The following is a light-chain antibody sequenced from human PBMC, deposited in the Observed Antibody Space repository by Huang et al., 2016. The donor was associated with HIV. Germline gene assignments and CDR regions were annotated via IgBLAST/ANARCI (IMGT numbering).Light chain of an antibody. V-gene: IGKV3-20*01. Sequence: EIVLTQSPGTLSLFPGERATLSCRASQSVSSSYLAWYQQKPGQAPRLLIDGASTGATGIPARFSGSGSGKDFTLTISRVEPEDFAVYYCQQYGGSPITFGQGTRLEIK. CDR1: QSVSSSY. J-gene: IGKJ5*01. CDR2: GAS. CDR3: QQYGGSPIT.